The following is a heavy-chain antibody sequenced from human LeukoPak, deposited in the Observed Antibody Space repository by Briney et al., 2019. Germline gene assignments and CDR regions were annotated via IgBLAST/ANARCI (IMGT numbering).Heavy chain of an antibody. CDR2: FSGSSGNT. D-gene: IGHD5-24*01. CDR3: AKREARSFEY. Sequence: GGSLRLSCVASGFTFSSSVMSWVRQAPGKGLEWVSTFSGSSGNTYYADSVKGRFTISRDNSKNTVYLQMNSLRAEETAVYYCAKREARSFEYWGEGTLVTVSS. V-gene: IGHV3-23*01. CDR1: GFTFSSSV. J-gene: IGHJ4*02.